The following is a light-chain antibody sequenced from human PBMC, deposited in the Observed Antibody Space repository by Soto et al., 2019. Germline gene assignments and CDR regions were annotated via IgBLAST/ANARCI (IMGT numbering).Light chain of an antibody. CDR3: HQYDSSPLP. CDR2: GAS. V-gene: IGKV3-20*01. CDR1: QSVSSSY. Sequence: EIGLTQSPGTLSLSPGERATLSCRASQSVSSSYLAWYQQKPGQAPRLLIYGASSRATGIPDRFSGSGSGTDFTLTISRLEPEDFAVYYCHQYDSSPLPFGGGTKVEIK. J-gene: IGKJ4*01.